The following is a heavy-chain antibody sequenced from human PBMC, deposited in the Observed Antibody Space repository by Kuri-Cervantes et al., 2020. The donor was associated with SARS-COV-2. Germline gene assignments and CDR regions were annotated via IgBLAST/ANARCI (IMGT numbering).Heavy chain of an antibody. CDR3: ARTLGEDIVVVPAATFDY. V-gene: IGHV3-30-3*01. CDR1: GFTFSSYA. J-gene: IGHJ4*02. CDR2: ISYDGSNK. Sequence: AGSLRLSCAASGFTFSSYATHWVRQAPGKGLECVAVISYDGSNKYYADSVKGRFTISRDNSKNTMYLQMNSLRAEDTAVYYCARTLGEDIVVVPAATFDYWGQGTLVTVSS. D-gene: IGHD2-2*01.